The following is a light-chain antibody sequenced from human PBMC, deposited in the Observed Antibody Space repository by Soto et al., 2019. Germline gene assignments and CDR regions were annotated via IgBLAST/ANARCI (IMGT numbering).Light chain of an antibody. V-gene: IGKV3-20*01. CDR2: GAS. Sequence: EIVLTQSPGTLSLSPGERSTLSCSASQSVISSYLAWYQQNPGQPPRLLIYGASNRATGIPDRFSGSGSGTDFTLTISRLEPEDFAVYYCQQYGSSPRTFGQGTKVDIK. J-gene: IGKJ1*01. CDR3: QQYGSSPRT. CDR1: QSVISSY.